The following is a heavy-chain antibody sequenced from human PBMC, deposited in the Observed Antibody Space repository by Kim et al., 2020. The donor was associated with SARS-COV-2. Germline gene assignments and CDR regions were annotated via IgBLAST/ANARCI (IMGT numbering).Heavy chain of an antibody. CDR3: ARDQGFWSGLADY. V-gene: IGHV3-33*08. CDR1: GFTFSSYG. D-gene: IGHD3-3*01. J-gene: IGHJ4*02. Sequence: GGSLRLSCAASGFTFSSYGMHWVRQAPGKGLEWVAVIWYDGSNTYYADSVKGRFTISRDNSKHTLFLQMNSLRAEDTAVYYCARDQGFWSGLADYWGQGTLVTVSS. CDR2: IWYDGSNT.